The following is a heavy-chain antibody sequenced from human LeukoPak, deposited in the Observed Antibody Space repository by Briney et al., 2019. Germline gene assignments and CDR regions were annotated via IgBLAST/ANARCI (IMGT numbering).Heavy chain of an antibody. CDR2: ISAGNGNT. CDR1: GYTFTSYA. V-gene: IGHV1-3*01. D-gene: IGHD2-21*02. CDR3: ARAEVVVVTAIRSYYFDY. Sequence: GASVKVSCKASGYTFTSYAIHWVRQAPGQRLEWMGWISAGNGNTKYSQNFQGRVTFISNTSATTAFMELSSLRSEDAAVYYCARAEVVVVTAIRSYYFDYWGQGTLVTVSS. J-gene: IGHJ4*02.